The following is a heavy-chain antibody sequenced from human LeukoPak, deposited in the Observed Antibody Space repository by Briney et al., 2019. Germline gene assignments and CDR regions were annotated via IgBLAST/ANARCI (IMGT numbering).Heavy chain of an antibody. CDR1: GFTFSSYS. CDR3: ARTSTSSLGFSSD. J-gene: IGHJ4*02. D-gene: IGHD5-18*01. CDR2: ISTTSSTI. V-gene: IGHV3-48*01. Sequence: GALRLSCATSGFTFSSYSMNWARQAPGKGLEWISYISTTSSTIYYADSVKGRFTISRDNAKNSLFLQMNSLRVDDSAVYYCARTSTSSLGFSSDWGQGTLVTVSS.